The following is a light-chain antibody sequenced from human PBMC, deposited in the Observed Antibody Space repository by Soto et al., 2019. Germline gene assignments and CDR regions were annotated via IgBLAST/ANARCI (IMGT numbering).Light chain of an antibody. Sequence: EIVLTQSPATLSLSPGERATLSCRASQSVSSYLAWYQQKPGQAPRLLIYDASNRATGIPARFSGSGSGTEFTLTISRLEPADFAVYYCQRYGSSRPWTFGQGTKVDI. V-gene: IGKV3-20*01. CDR1: QSVSSY. CDR3: QRYGSSRPWT. J-gene: IGKJ1*01. CDR2: DAS.